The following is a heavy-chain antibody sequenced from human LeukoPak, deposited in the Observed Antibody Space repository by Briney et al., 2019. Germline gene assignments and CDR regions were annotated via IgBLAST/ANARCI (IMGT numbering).Heavy chain of an antibody. D-gene: IGHD3-22*01. Sequence: ASVKVSCKASGYTFTGYYMHWVRQAPGQGLEWMGWINPTSGGTNYAQKFQGRVTMTRDTSISTAYMELSRLRSDDTAVYYCARVVPSSYLPPYYYDSSGYYPFDYWGQGTLVTVSS. J-gene: IGHJ4*02. V-gene: IGHV1-2*02. CDR1: GYTFTGYY. CDR3: ARVVPSSYLPPYYYDSSGYYPFDY. CDR2: INPTSGGT.